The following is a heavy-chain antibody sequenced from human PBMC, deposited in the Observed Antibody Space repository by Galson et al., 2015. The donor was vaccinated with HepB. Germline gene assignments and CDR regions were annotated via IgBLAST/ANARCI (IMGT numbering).Heavy chain of an antibody. CDR2: IRYDGTNK. J-gene: IGHJ3*02. CDR3: AKYVAVVPAAIYAFDI. D-gene: IGHD2-2*02. V-gene: IGHV3-30*02. CDR1: GFTFSNYG. Sequence: PLRLSCAESGFTFSNYGMHWVRQAPGKGLEWVTFIRYDGTNKYYPASVKGRFTISGDNSKNTLYLQMDTLRAEDTAMYYIAKYVAVVPAAIYAFDIWGQGTMVTVSS.